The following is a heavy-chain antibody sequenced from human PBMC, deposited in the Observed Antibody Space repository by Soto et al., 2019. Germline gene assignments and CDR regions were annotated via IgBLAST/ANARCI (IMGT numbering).Heavy chain of an antibody. CDR2: IYPGDSDT. V-gene: IGHV5-51*01. CDR3: ARSPGIQLWYGFHAFDI. D-gene: IGHD5-18*01. Sequence: LGESLKISCKGSGYSFTSYWIGWVRQMPGKGLEWMGIIYPGDSDTRYSPSFQGQVTISADKSISTAYLQWSSLKASDTAMYYCARSPGIQLWYGFHAFDIWGQGTMVTVSS. J-gene: IGHJ3*02. CDR1: GYSFTSYW.